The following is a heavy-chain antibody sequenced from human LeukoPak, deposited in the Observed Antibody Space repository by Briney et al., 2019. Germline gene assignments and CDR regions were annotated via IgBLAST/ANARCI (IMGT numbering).Heavy chain of an antibody. V-gene: IGHV1-8*01. J-gene: IGHJ6*03. Sequence: ASVTVSCKASGYTFTSYDINWVRQATGQGLEWMGWMNPNSGNTGYAQKFQGRVTMTRNTSISTAYMELSSLRSEDTAVYYCARAYRLLWFGESFRNYMDVWGKGTTVTISS. D-gene: IGHD3-10*01. CDR3: ARAYRLLWFGESFRNYMDV. CDR2: MNPNSGNT. CDR1: GYTFTSYD.